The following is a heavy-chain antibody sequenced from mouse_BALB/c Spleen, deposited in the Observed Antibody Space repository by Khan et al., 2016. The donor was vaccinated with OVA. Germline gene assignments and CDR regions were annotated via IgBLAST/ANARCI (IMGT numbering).Heavy chain of an antibody. CDR1: GYTFTSYW. Sequence: VQLQESGAELVKPGASVKLSCKTSGYTFTSYWIQWVKQRPGQGLGWIGQIFPGTGTTYYNENFKGKATLTIDTSSTTAYMQLSSLTSEDSAVYFCARGYFGNYEFAYWGQGTLVTGSA. CDR3: ARGYFGNYEFAY. V-gene: IGHV1S132*01. J-gene: IGHJ3*01. CDR2: IFPGTGTT. D-gene: IGHD2-1*01.